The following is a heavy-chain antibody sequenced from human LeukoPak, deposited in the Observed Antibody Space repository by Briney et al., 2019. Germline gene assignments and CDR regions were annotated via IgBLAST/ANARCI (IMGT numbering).Heavy chain of an antibody. CDR1: GFTFSSYG. D-gene: IGHD3-10*02. Sequence: GGSLRLSCAASGFTFSSYGMHWVRQAPGKGLEWVAVILYDGSNKYYADSVKGRFTISRDNSKNTLFLQMNSLRAEDTAVYYCAELGITMIGGVWGKGTTVTISS. J-gene: IGHJ6*04. V-gene: IGHV3-30*18. CDR3: AELGITMIGGV. CDR2: ILYDGSNK.